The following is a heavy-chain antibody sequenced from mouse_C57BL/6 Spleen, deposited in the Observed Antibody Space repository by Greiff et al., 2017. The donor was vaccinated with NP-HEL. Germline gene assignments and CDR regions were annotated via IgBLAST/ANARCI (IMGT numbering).Heavy chain of an antibody. V-gene: IGHV3-6*01. D-gene: IGHD2-1*01. CDR2: ISYDGSN. J-gene: IGHJ3*01. Sequence: DVKLQESGPGLVKPSQSLSLTCSVTGYSITSGYYWNWIRQFPGNKLEWMGYISYDGSNNYNPSLKNRISITRDTSKNQFFLKLNSVTTEDTATYYCAREGIYYGNSAWFAYWGQGTLVTVSA. CDR3: AREGIYYGNSAWFAY. CDR1: GYSITSGYY.